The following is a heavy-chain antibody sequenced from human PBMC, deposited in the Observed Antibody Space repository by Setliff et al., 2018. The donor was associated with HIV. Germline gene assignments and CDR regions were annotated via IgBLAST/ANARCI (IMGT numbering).Heavy chain of an antibody. CDR3: ARDWAPIRDYNFWSGLTYTFDV. Sequence: GGSLRLSCAASGFTFDDYGMSWVRQAPGKGLEWVSGINWNGGSTGYADSVKGRFTISRDNSKNTLYLQMNSLRAEDTAVYYCARDWAPIRDYNFWSGLTYTFDVWGQGTMVTVSS. J-gene: IGHJ3*01. CDR1: GFTFDDYG. CDR2: INWNGGST. D-gene: IGHD3-3*01. V-gene: IGHV3-20*04.